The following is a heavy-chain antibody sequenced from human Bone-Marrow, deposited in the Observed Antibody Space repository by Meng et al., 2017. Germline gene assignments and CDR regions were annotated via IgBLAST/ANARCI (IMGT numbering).Heavy chain of an antibody. CDR1: GFTFSDYY. Sequence: GLVVGCGGGWVQPGGLLSLSWAASGFTFSDYYMGWTRQAPGKGLGWVSYISSSGITKYYADSVKGRFTISRDNAKNSLYLKMNSLRAEDTAVYYCARSSIFWTHYAGYWGQGTLVTVSS. CDR2: ISSSGITK. CDR3: ARSSIFWTHYAGY. D-gene: IGHD3-9*01. V-gene: IGHV3-11*01. J-gene: IGHJ4*02.